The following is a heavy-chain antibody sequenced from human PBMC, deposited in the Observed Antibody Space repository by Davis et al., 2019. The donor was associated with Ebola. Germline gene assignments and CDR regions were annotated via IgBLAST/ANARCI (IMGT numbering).Heavy chain of an antibody. Sequence: MPSETLSLTCTVSGGSLSSSSYHWGWIRQPPGKGLEWIGEISHSGSTNYNPSLKRRVTISVDTSKNQFSLKLSSVTAADTAVYYCARKRVVVVVAATPRVNWFDPWGQGTLVTVSS. CDR2: ISHSGST. D-gene: IGHD2-15*01. CDR3: ARKRVVVVVAATPRVNWFDP. J-gene: IGHJ5*02. V-gene: IGHV4-39*01. CDR1: GGSLSSSSYH.